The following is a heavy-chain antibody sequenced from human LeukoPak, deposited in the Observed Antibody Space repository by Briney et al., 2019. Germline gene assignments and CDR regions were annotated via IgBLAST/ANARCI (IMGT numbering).Heavy chain of an antibody. CDR1: GYNFLIYG. CDR3: ARVRGGGTFDY. V-gene: IGHV1-18*01. D-gene: IGHD1-1*01. Sequence: ASVKVSCKASGYNFLIYGINWVRQAPGQGLEWVGWISANSNNTNSGQNLQGRVTMTTDTSTSTAYMDLRSLRSDDTAVYYCARVRGGGTFDYWGQGTLVTVSS. J-gene: IGHJ4*02. CDR2: ISANSNNT.